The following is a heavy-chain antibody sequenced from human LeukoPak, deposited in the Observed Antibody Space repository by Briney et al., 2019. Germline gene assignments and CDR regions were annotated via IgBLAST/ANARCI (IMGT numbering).Heavy chain of an antibody. V-gene: IGHV4-34*01. Sequence: SETLSLTCAVYGLSFSGYYWSWIRQPPGKGLEWIGEINHSGSTNYNPSLKSRVTISVDTSKNQFSLKLSSVTAADTAVYYCAGSDVATSYFDYWGQGTLVTVSS. J-gene: IGHJ4*02. CDR1: GLSFSGYY. D-gene: IGHD5-12*01. CDR3: AGSDVATSYFDY. CDR2: INHSGST.